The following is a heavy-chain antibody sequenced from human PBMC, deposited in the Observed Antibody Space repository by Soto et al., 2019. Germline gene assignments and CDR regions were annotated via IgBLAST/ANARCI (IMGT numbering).Heavy chain of an antibody. CDR2: ISWNSGSI. CDR1: GFTFDDYA. D-gene: IGHD6-13*01. CDR3: AKARAAAGPWYFDL. V-gene: IGHV3-9*01. Sequence: EVQLMESGGGLVQPGRSLRLSCAASGFTFDDYAMHWVRQAPGKGLEWVSGISWNSGSIGYADSVKGRFTISRDNAKNSLYLQMNSLRAEDTALYYCAKARAAAGPWYFDLWGRGTLVTVSS. J-gene: IGHJ2*01.